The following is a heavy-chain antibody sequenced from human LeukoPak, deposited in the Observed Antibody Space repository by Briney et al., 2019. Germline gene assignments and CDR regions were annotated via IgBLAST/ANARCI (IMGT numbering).Heavy chain of an antibody. CDR2: ISQRQIT. Sequence: PSETLSLTCTVSSHSITNNYYGWIRKSPGKGLEWIGSISQRQITYYSPSLRSRVTVSRETSNKQFSLRLTSVTAGDTAIYYCVSHETPYYYIDVWGKGTPVTISS. CDR3: VSHETPYYYIDV. CDR1: SHSITNNYY. V-gene: IGHV4-38-2*02. J-gene: IGHJ6*03.